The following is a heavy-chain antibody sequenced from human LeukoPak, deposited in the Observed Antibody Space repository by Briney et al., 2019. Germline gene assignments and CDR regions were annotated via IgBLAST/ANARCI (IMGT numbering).Heavy chain of an antibody. J-gene: IGHJ5*02. CDR3: AKVTGSGWYGNNWFDP. Sequence: GGSLRLSCAASGFTFSNYAMSWVRQAPGKGLEWVSFISISGGRTYYADSVKGRFTISRDNAKNTLYLQMNSLRAEDTGVYYCAKVTGSGWYGNNWFDPWGQGTLVTVSS. CDR1: GFTFSNYA. D-gene: IGHD6-19*01. CDR2: ISISGGRT. V-gene: IGHV3-23*01.